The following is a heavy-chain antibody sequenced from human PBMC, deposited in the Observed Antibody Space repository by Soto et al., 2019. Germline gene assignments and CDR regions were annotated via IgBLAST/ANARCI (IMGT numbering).Heavy chain of an antibody. Sequence: SESLSLTCTVSGDSISSADYYWSWIRQTPGKGLKWIGHIFYSGTTYYNPSLRSRLTISVDTSKNHFSLRLTSVTASDTAVYYCARDPGVEPELYYYGMDVSGQGTTVTVSS. J-gene: IGHJ6*02. CDR3: ARDPGVEPELYYYGMDV. CDR2: IFYSGTT. D-gene: IGHD1-1*01. V-gene: IGHV4-30-4*01. CDR1: GDSISSADYY.